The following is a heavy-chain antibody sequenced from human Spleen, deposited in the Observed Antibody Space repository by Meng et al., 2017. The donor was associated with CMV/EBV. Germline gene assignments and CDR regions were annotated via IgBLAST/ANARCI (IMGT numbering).Heavy chain of an antibody. CDR2: INHSGST. J-gene: IGHJ5*02. CDR3: ARPLPSGWSTNWFAP. V-gene: IGHV4-34*01. D-gene: IGHD6-19*01. CDR1: GGSFSGYY. Sequence: SETLSLTCAVYGGSFSGYYWSWIRQPPGKGLEWIGEINHSGSTNYNPSLKSRVTISVDTSENQFSLRLTSVSAADKAVYYCARPLPSGWSTNWFAPWGQGSLVTASS.